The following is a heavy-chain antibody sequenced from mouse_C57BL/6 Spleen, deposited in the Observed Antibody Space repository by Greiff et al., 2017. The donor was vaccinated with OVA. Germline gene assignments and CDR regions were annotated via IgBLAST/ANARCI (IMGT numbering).Heavy chain of an antibody. J-gene: IGHJ4*01. CDR1: GYTFTSYW. CDR2: IDPSDSET. D-gene: IGHD2-3*01. Sequence: QVQLQQPGAELVRPGSSVKLSCKASGYTFTSYWMHWVKQRPIQGLEWIGNIDPSDSETHYNQKFKDKATLTVDKSSSTAYMQLSSLTSEDSAVYYCARFYDGYYYAMDDWGQGTSVTVSS. CDR3: ARFYDGYYYAMDD. V-gene: IGHV1-52*01.